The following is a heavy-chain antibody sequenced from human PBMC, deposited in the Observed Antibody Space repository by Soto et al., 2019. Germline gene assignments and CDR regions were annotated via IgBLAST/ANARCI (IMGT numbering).Heavy chain of an antibody. CDR1: GYTFTSYA. D-gene: IGHD3-22*01. Sequence: ASVKVSCKASGYTFTSYAMHWVRQAPGQRLEWMGWINAGNGNTKYSQKFQGRVTITRDTSASTAYMDLSSLRSEDTAVYYCARGGDGSGYYSFHYWGQGTLVTVSS. CDR3: ARGGDGSGYYSFHY. CDR2: INAGNGNT. V-gene: IGHV1-3*01. J-gene: IGHJ4*02.